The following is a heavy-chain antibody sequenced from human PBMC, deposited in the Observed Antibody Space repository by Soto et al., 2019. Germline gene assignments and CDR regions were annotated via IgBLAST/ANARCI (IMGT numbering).Heavy chain of an antibody. CDR2: IFSDNER. Sequence: QVTLKESGPVLVKPTETLTLTCTVSGFSLSTGRMGVSWIRQPPGKALEWLAHIFSDNERSYSTSMQGRLTISKDPSGSQVVLSMTNLDPVDTGTYYCVRMNADSYQFYYAMDVWGQGTTDTVSS. J-gene: IGHJ6*02. V-gene: IGHV2-26*01. CDR1: GFSLSTGRMG. CDR3: VRMNADSYQFYYAMDV. D-gene: IGHD4-17*01.